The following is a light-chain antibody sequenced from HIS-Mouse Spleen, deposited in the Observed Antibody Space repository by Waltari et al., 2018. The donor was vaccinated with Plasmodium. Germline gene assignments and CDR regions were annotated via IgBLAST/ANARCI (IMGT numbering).Light chain of an antibody. V-gene: IGKV1-39*01. Sequence: DIQMTQFPSSLSASVADRVTITCRASQSISSYLNWYQQKPGKAPKLLIYAASSLQSGVPSRFSGSGSGTDFTLTISSLQPEDFATYYCQQSYSTWTFGQGTKVEIK. CDR1: QSISSY. CDR3: QQSYSTWT. J-gene: IGKJ1*01. CDR2: AAS.